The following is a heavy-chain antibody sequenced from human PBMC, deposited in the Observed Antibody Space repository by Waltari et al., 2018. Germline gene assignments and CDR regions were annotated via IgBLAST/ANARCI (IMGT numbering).Heavy chain of an antibody. CDR1: GGSISSSSYY. CDR2: IYYSGST. V-gene: IGHV4-39*07. CDR3: ARGSGYSGYDPFDY. D-gene: IGHD5-12*01. J-gene: IGHJ4*02. Sequence: QLQLQESGPGLVKPSETLSLTCTVSGGSISSSSYYWGWLRQPPGKGLEWIGSIYYSGSTYYNPSLKSRVTISVDTSKNQFSLKLSSVTAADTAVYYCARGSGYSGYDPFDYWGQGTLVTVSS.